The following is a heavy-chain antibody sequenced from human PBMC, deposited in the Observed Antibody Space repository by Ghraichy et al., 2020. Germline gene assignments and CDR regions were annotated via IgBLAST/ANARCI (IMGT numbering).Heavy chain of an antibody. CDR1: GGSISRSNFY. Sequence: SETLSLTCTVSGGSISRSNFYWGWLHQPPGQGLEWIASISYTGPTYSNPSLKSRVTISVDTSRTQFPLKLSPLTAADTAVYYCARHVGAADFDYWGQGTLVTVSS. V-gene: IGHV4-39*01. CDR2: ISYTGPT. CDR3: ARHVGAADFDY. J-gene: IGHJ4*02. D-gene: IGHD1-26*01.